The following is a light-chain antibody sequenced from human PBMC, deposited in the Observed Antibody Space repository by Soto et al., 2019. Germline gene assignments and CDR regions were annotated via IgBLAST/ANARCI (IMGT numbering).Light chain of an antibody. CDR2: DAS. Sequence: EIVLTQSPATLSLSPGEGATLSCRASQSISSFLAWYQQKPGQAPRLLIYDASNRATGIPARFSGSGSGTDFTLTISSLEPEDFAVYYCQQRGNWPLTFGQGIKVEIK. V-gene: IGKV3-11*01. CDR3: QQRGNWPLT. CDR1: QSISSF. J-gene: IGKJ1*01.